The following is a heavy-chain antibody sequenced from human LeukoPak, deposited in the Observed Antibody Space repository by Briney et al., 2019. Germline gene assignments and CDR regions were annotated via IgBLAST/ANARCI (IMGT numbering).Heavy chain of an antibody. CDR1: GFTFSNYG. Sequence: PGGSLRLSCAASGFTFSNYGMHWVRQAPGKGLEWVALIWYDGSNKYYADSVRGRFTISRDNSKNTLYLQMKSLRVKDTAVYYCARAGVGAIYYFDYWGQGTLVTVSS. CDR2: IWYDGSNK. J-gene: IGHJ4*02. D-gene: IGHD1-26*01. CDR3: ARAGVGAIYYFDY. V-gene: IGHV3-33*01.